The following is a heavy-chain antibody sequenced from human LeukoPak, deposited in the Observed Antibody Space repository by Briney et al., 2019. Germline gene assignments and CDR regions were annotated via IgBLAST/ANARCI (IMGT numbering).Heavy chain of an antibody. V-gene: IGHV4-39*07. J-gene: IGHJ5*02. D-gene: IGHD2-2*01. CDR2: ISYSGST. CDR1: GGSINSNNYF. CDR3: ARDRRYCSSTSCPKLNWFDP. Sequence: PSETLSLTCTVSGGSINSNNYFWGWFRQPPGKGLEWIGSISYSGSTYYNPSLKSRVTISVDTSKNQFSLKLSSVTAADTAVCYCARDRRYCSSTSCPKLNWFDPWGQGTLVTVSS.